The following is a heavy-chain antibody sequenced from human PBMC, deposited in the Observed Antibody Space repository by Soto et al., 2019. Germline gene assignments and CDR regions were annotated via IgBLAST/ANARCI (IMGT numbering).Heavy chain of an antibody. V-gene: IGHV4-39*01. CDR3: ARGYYYDSSGYPPEMDWFDP. Sequence: QLQLQESGPGLVKPSETLSLTCTVSGGSISSSSYYWGWIRQPPGKGLEWIGSIYYSGSTYYNPSLKSRVTISVDTSKNQFSLKLSSVTAADTAVYYCARGYYYDSSGYPPEMDWFDPWGQGTLVTVAS. D-gene: IGHD3-22*01. J-gene: IGHJ5*02. CDR2: IYYSGST. CDR1: GGSISSSSYY.